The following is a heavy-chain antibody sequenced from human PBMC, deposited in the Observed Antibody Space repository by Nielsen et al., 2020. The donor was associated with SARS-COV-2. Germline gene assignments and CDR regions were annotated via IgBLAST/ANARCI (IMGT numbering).Heavy chain of an antibody. Sequence: GGSLRLSCEASGFTFYDYGMHWVRQAPGKGLEWVSGISWDGSRIGYADSVRGRFTISRDNGKNSLYLQMNSLRAEDTALYYCARDLEVAAAFFDYWGQGTLVTVSS. CDR3: ARDLEVAAAFFDY. V-gene: IGHV3-9*01. J-gene: IGHJ4*02. CDR1: GFTFYDYG. D-gene: IGHD6-13*01. CDR2: ISWDGSRI.